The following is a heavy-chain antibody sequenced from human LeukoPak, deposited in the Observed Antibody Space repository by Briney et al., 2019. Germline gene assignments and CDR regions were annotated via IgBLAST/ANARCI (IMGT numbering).Heavy chain of an antibody. V-gene: IGHV3-7*01. Sequence: GGSLRLSCAASGFTFSSYWMSWVRQAPGKGLEWVANIKQDGSEKYYVDSVKGRFTISRDNAKNSLYLQMNSLRAEDTAVYYCARAGGEVVPAAIPTYYFDYWGQGTLVTVSS. D-gene: IGHD2-2*02. CDR3: ARAGGEVVPAAIPTYYFDY. CDR1: GFTFSSYW. CDR2: IKQDGSEK. J-gene: IGHJ4*02.